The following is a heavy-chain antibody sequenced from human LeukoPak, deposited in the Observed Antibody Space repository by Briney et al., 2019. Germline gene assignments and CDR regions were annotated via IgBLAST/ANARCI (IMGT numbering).Heavy chain of an antibody. CDR1: GGTFSSYA. D-gene: IGHD3-22*01. V-gene: IGHV1-69*05. Sequence: ASVKVSCKASGGTFSSYAISWVRQAPGQGLEWMGGIIPIFGTANYAQKFQGRVTITTDESPSTAYMELSSLRSEETAVYYCARVPLREYSSGYNYYYYYMDVWGKGTTVTVSS. CDR2: IIPIFGTA. J-gene: IGHJ6*03. CDR3: ARVPLREYSSGYNYYYYYMDV.